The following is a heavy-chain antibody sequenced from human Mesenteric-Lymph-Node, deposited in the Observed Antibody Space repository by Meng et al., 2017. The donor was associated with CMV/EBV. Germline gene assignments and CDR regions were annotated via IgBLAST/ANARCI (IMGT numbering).Heavy chain of an antibody. CDR1: GGSISTYY. CDR3: ARDRSSGSSVDFAG. D-gene: IGHD1-26*01. V-gene: IGHV3-21*01. J-gene: IGHJ4*02. CDR2: IDSRSYFP. Sequence: GGSLRLSCTVSGGSISTYYWNWVRQTPGKGPEWVATIDSRSYFPAYSDSVKGRFTISRDNAKNSLYLQMNSLRGEDTGIYHCARDRSSGSSVDFAGRGQGTLVIVSS.